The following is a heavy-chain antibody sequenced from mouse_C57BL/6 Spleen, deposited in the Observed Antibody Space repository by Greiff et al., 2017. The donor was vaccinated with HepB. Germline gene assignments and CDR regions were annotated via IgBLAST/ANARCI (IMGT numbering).Heavy chain of an antibody. J-gene: IGHJ1*03. D-gene: IGHD1-1*01. CDR1: GYSITSDY. CDR3: ARSPLYCGSSYKVYFDV. V-gene: IGHV3-8*01. CDR2: ISYSGST. Sequence: DVQLQESGPGLAKPSQTLSLTCSVTGYSITSDYWNWIRKFPGNKLEYMGYISYSGSTYNNPSLKSRISITRDTSKNQYYLQLKSVTPEDTATYYCARSPLYCGSSYKVYFDVWGTGTTVTVSS.